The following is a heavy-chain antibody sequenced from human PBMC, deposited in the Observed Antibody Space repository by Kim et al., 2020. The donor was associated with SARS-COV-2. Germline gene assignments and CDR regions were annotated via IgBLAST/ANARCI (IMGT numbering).Heavy chain of an antibody. V-gene: IGHV3-53*01. Sequence: GGSLRLSCAASGFSVINNYMAWVRQSPGKGLEWISHRYPGGTAFYADSVRGRFTVSSDNSKNTLYLQINSLRVEDTAVYFCARGVVGYRTDWGQGDLVTVSS. CDR2: RYPGGTA. CDR1: GFSVINNY. CDR3: ARGVVGYRTD. J-gene: IGHJ4*02. D-gene: IGHD6-13*01.